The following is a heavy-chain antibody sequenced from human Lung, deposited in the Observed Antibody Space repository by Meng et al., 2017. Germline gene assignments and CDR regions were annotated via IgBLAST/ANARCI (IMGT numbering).Heavy chain of an antibody. V-gene: IGHV4-34*02. Sequence: QVQLQQGGGGLFKPSETLSLTCAVYGGSFSGYYWSWIRQPPGKGLEWIGEIIDSGSTNYNPSLKSRVTISVDTSKNQFSLRVTSVTAADRAVYYCVRRTYSSGWYFDYWGQGTLVTASS. J-gene: IGHJ4*02. CDR1: GGSFSGYY. D-gene: IGHD6-19*01. CDR2: IIDSGST. CDR3: VRRTYSSGWYFDY.